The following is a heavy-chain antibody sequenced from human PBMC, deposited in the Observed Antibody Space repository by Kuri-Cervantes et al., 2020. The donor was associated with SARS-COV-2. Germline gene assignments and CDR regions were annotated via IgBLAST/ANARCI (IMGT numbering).Heavy chain of an antibody. J-gene: IGHJ4*02. CDR3: ARGGVVPAATVDY. CDR2: ISSSSSYI. Sequence: GGSLRLSCAASGFTFSSYSMNWVRQAPGKGLEWVSSISSSSSYIYYADSVKGRFTISRDNAKNSLYLQMNSLRAEDTAVYYCARGGVVPAATVDYWGQGTLVTVSS. CDR1: GFTFSSYS. V-gene: IGHV3-21*01. D-gene: IGHD2-2*01.